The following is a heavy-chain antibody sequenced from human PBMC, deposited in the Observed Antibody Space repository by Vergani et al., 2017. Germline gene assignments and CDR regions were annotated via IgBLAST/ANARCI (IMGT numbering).Heavy chain of an antibody. CDR2: IYPGDSDT. CDR1: GYSFTSYW. J-gene: IGHJ6*02. CDR3: ARGAVAASYYYGMDV. Sequence: EVQLVQSGAEVKKPGESLKISCKGSGYSFTSYWIGWVRQMPGKGLEWMGIIYPGDSDTRYSPSFQGQVTFSADKSISTAYLQWSSLKASDTAMYYCARGAVAASYYYGMDVWGQGTTVTVSS. D-gene: IGHD6-19*01. V-gene: IGHV5-51*01.